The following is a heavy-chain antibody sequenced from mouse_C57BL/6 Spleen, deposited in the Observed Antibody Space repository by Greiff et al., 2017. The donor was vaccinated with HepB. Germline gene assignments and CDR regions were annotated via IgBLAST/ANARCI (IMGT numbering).Heavy chain of an antibody. CDR3: AREGYYYGSSFEGFYAMDY. CDR1: GYSFTDYN. J-gene: IGHJ4*01. CDR2: INPNYGTT. D-gene: IGHD1-1*01. V-gene: IGHV1-39*01. Sequence: VQLKESGPELVKPGASVKISCKASGYSFTDYNMNWVKQSNGKSLEWIGVINPNYGTTSYNQKFKGKATLTVDQSSSTAYMQLNSLTSEDSAVYYCAREGYYYGSSFEGFYAMDYWGQGTSVTVSS.